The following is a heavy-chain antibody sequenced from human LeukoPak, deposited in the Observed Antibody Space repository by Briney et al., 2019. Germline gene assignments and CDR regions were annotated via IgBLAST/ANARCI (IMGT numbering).Heavy chain of an antibody. CDR2: INPSTGNP. V-gene: IGHV7-4-1*02. CDR3: ARAYQRLGGLSLPDY. J-gene: IGHJ4*02. Sequence: ASVKVSCKASGYTFTNYAMNWVRQATGQGLEWMGWINPSTGNPTYAQGFTGRFVFSLDTSVSTAYLQISSLKAEDTAVYYCARAYQRLGGLSLPDYWGQGTLVTVSS. D-gene: IGHD3-16*02. CDR1: GYTFTNYA.